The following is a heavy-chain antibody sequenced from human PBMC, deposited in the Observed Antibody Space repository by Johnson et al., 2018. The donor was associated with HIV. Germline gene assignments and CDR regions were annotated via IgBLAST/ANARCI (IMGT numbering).Heavy chain of an antibody. CDR2: ISSNGGST. J-gene: IGHJ3*02. CDR3: AKRNYGSGGNAFDI. D-gene: IGHD3-10*01. V-gene: IGHV3-64*01. Sequence: MQLVESGGGLVQPGGSLRLSCAASGFTFSSYAMHWVRQAPGKGLEYVSAISSNGGSTYYANSVKGRFTISRDNSKNTLYLQMNSLRAEDTAVYYCAKRNYGSGGNAFDIWGQGTMVTISS. CDR1: GFTFSSYA.